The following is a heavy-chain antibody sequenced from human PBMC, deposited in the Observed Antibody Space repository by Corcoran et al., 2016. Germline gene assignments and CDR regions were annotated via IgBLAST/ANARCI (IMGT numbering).Heavy chain of an antibody. CDR1: GFTFSSYA. CDR3: AKVGAPIFAPLDY. V-gene: IGHV3-23*01. CDR2: ISGSGGST. Sequence: EVQLLESGGGLVQPGGSLRLSCAASGFTFSSYAMSWVRQAPGKGLEWVSAISGSGGSTYYADSVNGRFTIPRDNSKNPLYLQMNSLRAEDTAVYYCAKVGAPIFAPLDYWGQGTLVTVSS. D-gene: IGHD3-3*01. J-gene: IGHJ4*02.